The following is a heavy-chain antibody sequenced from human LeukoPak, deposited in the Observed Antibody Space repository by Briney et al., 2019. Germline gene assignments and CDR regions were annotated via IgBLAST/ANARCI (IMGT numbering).Heavy chain of an antibody. CDR3: AGGPVVVIPYFDY. D-gene: IGHD3-22*01. V-gene: IGHV3-11*01. Sequence: GGSLRLSCAASGFTFSDYYMSWIRQAPGKGLEWVSYISSSGSTIYYADSVKGRFTISRDNAKNSLYLRMNSLRAEDAAVYYCAGGPVVVIPYFDYWGQGTLVTVSS. J-gene: IGHJ4*02. CDR1: GFTFSDYY. CDR2: ISSSGSTI.